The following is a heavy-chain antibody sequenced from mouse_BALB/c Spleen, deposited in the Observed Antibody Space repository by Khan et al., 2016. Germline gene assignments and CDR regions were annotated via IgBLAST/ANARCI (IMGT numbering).Heavy chain of an antibody. Sequence: QVRLQQPGAELVKPGASVKLSCKASGYTFTSYWMHWVKQRPGQGLEWIGEINPSNGRTNYNEKFKSKATLTVDKSSSTAYMQLSSLTSEDSAVYYCARYYEGFAYWGQGTLVTVSA. D-gene: IGHD2-4*01. J-gene: IGHJ3*01. V-gene: IGHV1S81*02. CDR2: INPSNGRT. CDR1: GYTFTSYW. CDR3: ARYYEGFAY.